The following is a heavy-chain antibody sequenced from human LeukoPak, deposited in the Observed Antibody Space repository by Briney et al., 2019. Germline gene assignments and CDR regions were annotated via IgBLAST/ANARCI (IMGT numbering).Heavy chain of an antibody. CDR2: IYYSGST. Sequence: PSETLSLTCTVSGGSISSGGYYWSWIRQHPGKGLAWIGYIYYSGSTYYNPSLKSRVTISVDTSKNQFSLKLSSVTAADTAVYYCARAEQWLAYAFDYSGQGTLVTVSS. CDR3: ARAEQWLAYAFDY. D-gene: IGHD6-19*01. CDR1: GGSISSGGYY. J-gene: IGHJ4*02. V-gene: IGHV4-31*03.